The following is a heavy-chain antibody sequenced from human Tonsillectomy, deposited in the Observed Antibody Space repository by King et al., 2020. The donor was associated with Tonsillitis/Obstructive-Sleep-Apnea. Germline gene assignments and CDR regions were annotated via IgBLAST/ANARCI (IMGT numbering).Heavy chain of an antibody. CDR2: IYYSGST. CDR1: GGSISSSSYY. V-gene: IGHV4-39*01. Sequence: QLQESGPGLVKPSETLSLTCTVSGGSISSSSYYWGWIRQPPGKGLEWIGSIYYSGSTYYNPSLKSRVTISVDTSKNQFSLKLSSVTAADTAVYYCASQGGSYSNNWFDPWGQGTRVTVSS. D-gene: IGHD1-26*01. CDR3: ASQGGSYSNNWFDP. J-gene: IGHJ5*02.